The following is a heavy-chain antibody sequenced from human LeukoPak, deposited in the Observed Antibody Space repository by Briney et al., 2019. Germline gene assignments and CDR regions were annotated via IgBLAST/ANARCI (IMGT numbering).Heavy chain of an antibody. CDR2: IDHSGST. CDR3: ARGRGGYYGSGSPKWVDY. J-gene: IGHJ4*02. V-gene: IGHV4-34*01. CDR1: GGSFSGYY. Sequence: PSETLSLTCAVYGGSFSGYYWSWIRQPPGKGLEWIGEIDHSGSTNYNPSLKSRVTISVDTSKNQFSLKLSSVTAADTAVYYCARGRGGYYGSGSPKWVDYWGQGTLVTVSS. D-gene: IGHD3-10*01.